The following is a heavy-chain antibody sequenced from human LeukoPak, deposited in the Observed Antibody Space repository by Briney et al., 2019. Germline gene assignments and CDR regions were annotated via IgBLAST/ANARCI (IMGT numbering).Heavy chain of an antibody. CDR2: IYYSGST. Sequence: SETLSLTCTVSGGSISSGGYYWSWIRQHPGKGLQWIGYIYYSGSTYYNPSLKSRVTISVDTSKNQFSLKLSSVTAADTAVYYCARGALWFGELLVGMDVWGQGTTVTVSS. J-gene: IGHJ6*02. V-gene: IGHV4-31*03. CDR3: ARGALWFGELLVGMDV. CDR1: GGSISSGGYY. D-gene: IGHD3-10*01.